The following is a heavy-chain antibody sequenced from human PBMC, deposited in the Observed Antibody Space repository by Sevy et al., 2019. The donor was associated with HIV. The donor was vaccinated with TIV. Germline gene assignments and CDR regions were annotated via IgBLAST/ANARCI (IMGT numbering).Heavy chain of an antibody. CDR3: ATDSGISAAASGSRCYDYGMGV. Sequence: ASVKVSCKVSGYTLTELFMHWVRQAPGKGLEWMGGFDPEDGETIYSQKFQVRVTMTEDTSIDTAYMELSSLSSEDTALYYCATDSGISAAASGSRCYDYGMGVWGQGTTVTVSS. D-gene: IGHD6-13*01. CDR2: FDPEDGET. CDR1: GYTLTELF. V-gene: IGHV1-24*01. J-gene: IGHJ6*02.